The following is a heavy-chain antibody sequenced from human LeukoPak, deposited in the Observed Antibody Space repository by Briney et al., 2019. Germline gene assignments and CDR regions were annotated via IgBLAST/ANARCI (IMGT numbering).Heavy chain of an antibody. D-gene: IGHD5-24*01. Sequence: GGSLRLSCEVSGFTFGNFWMSWVRQAPGKGLEWVANIKEDDSEIYYVDSVKGRFTISRDNAKKSLYLHMSSLRVEDTAVYFCGRLRSLDQWGQGTLVTVSS. CDR1: GFTFGNFW. CDR3: GRLRSLDQ. CDR2: IKEDDSEI. J-gene: IGHJ4*02. V-gene: IGHV3-7*01.